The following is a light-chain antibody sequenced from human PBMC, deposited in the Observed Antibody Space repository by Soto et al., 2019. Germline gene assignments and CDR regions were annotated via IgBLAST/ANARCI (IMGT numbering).Light chain of an antibody. Sequence: QSALTQPASVSGSPGQSITISCTGTSSDVGGYDHVSWYQQHPGKAPKLIIYDVTVRPSGISRRFSGSKSDHTASLAVSGLQPEEEADYYCSSYTNKDTLLFGGGTKLTVL. CDR1: SSDVGGYDH. CDR3: SSYTNKDTLL. V-gene: IGLV2-14*03. J-gene: IGLJ3*02. CDR2: DVT.